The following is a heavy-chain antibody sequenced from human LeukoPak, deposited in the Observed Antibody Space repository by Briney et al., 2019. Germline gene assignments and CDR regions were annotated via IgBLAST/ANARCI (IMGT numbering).Heavy chain of an antibody. V-gene: IGHV3-30*18. CDR1: GFTFSSYG. Sequence: PGGSLRLSCAASGFTFSSYGMHWVRQAPGKGLEWVAVISCDGSNKYYADSVKGRFTISRDNSKNTLYLHMSSLGAADTAIYYCAKEIGAIGRPAVDYWGQGTLVTVSS. J-gene: IGHJ4*02. CDR2: ISCDGSNK. D-gene: IGHD6-6*01. CDR3: AKEIGAIGRPAVDY.